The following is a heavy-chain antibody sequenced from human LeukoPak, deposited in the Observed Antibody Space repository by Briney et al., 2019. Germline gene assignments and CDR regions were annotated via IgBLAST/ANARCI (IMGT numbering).Heavy chain of an antibody. J-gene: IGHJ5*02. Sequence: SETLTLTCTVSDGSISSYYWNWIRQPPGKGLEWIGYISYSGTTKYSPSLKSRVTISLDTSKNQFSLKLSSVTAADTAVYYCAREGSSWFASGWFDPWGQGTLVTVSS. CDR3: AREGSSWFASGWFDP. D-gene: IGHD6-13*01. CDR1: DGSISSYY. V-gene: IGHV4-59*08. CDR2: ISYSGTT.